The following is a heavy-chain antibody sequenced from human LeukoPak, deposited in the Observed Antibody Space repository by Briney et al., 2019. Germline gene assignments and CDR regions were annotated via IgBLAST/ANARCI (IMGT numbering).Heavy chain of an antibody. CDR1: GFTFDDYG. D-gene: IGHD6-6*01. V-gene: IGHV3-7*01. J-gene: IGHJ4*02. CDR3: ARESFAARWD. CDR2: IKQDGSQK. Sequence: GGSLRLSCAASGFTFDDYGMSWVRQAPGKGLEWVANIKQDGSQKSYVDSVKGRFTISRDNANNLLYLQMNSLRAEDTAAYYCARESFAARWDWGQGTLVTVSS.